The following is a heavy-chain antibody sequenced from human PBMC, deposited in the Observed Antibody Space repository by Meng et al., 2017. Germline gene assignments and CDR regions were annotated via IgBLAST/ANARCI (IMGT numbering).Heavy chain of an antibody. CDR2: VDPTDGET. J-gene: IGHJ4*02. CDR3: ATGTQTNDY. D-gene: IGHD1-14*01. Sequence: VLLVSVEAGVKNPGATMEIACKVSGYTFTDYYMRWVQQAPGKGLEWIELVDPTDGETIYEEKFQGRVTITADTSTDTAYMELSRLRSEDTGVYYCATGTQTNDYWGQGTLVTVSS. CDR1: GYTFTDYY. V-gene: IGHV1-69-2*01.